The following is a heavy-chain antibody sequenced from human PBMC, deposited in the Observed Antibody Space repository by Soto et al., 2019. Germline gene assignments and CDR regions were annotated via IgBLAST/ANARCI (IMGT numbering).Heavy chain of an antibody. D-gene: IGHD3-16*01. CDR1: GFTFSNYA. Sequence: GGSLRLSCVASGFTFSNYAMRWVRQAPGKGLEWVSGITGSGDDTDYADSVKGRFTISRDNSKNTLYLQMNSLRAEDTAVYYCAKDRKTTVGGQDYYYSYYMDVWGKGTTVTVSS. CDR3: AKDRKTTVGGQDYYYSYYMDV. J-gene: IGHJ6*03. CDR2: ITGSGDDT. V-gene: IGHV3-23*01.